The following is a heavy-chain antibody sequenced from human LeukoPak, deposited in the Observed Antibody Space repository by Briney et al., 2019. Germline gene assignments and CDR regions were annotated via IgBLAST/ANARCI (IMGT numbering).Heavy chain of an antibody. CDR3: ARPRWLQFVGHAFDI. Sequence: SETLSLTCTVSGGSISSSSYYWGWIRQPPGKGLEWIGSIYYSGSTYYNPSLKSRVTISVDTSKNQFSLKLSSVTAADTAVYYCARPRWLQFVGHAFDIWGQGTMVTVSS. CDR1: GGSISSSSYY. CDR2: IYYSGST. J-gene: IGHJ3*02. V-gene: IGHV4-39*01. D-gene: IGHD5-24*01.